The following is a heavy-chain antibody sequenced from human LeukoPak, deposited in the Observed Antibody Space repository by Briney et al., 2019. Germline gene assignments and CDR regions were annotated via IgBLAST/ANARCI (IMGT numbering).Heavy chain of an antibody. CDR1: GGSISSGDYY. Sequence: SQTLSLTCTVSGGSISSGDYYWGWIRQPPGKGLEWIGYIYYSGSTYYNPSLKSRVTISVDTSKNQFSLKLSSVTAADTAVYYCARYIVVVVAATPNAFDIWGQGTMVTVSS. J-gene: IGHJ3*02. CDR2: IYYSGST. D-gene: IGHD2-15*01. V-gene: IGHV4-30-4*01. CDR3: ARYIVVVVAATPNAFDI.